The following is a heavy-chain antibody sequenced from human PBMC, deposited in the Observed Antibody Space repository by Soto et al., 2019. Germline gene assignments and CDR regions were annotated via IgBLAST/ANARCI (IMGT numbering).Heavy chain of an antibody. Sequence: PGGSLRLSCAASGFTFSSYSMNWVRQAPGKGLEWVSSISSSSYIYYADSVKGRFTISRDNAKNSLYLQMNSLRAEDTAVYYCARDLKTYYYDSSGSTDPWGQGTLVTVSS. CDR3: ARDLKTYYYDSSGSTDP. CDR1: GFTFSSYS. D-gene: IGHD3-22*01. V-gene: IGHV3-21*01. J-gene: IGHJ5*02. CDR2: ISSSSYI.